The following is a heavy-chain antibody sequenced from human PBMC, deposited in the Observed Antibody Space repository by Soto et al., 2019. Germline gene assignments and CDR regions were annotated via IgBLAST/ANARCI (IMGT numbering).Heavy chain of an antibody. J-gene: IGHJ4*02. CDR2: IKQDGSEQ. CDR3: ARDWRDGYNYCFDY. V-gene: IGHV3-7*05. D-gene: IGHD5-12*01. CDR1: GFTFSSHW. Sequence: GSLRLSCAASGFTFSSHWMSWVRQAPGKGLEWVANIKQDGSEQNYVDSVKGRFTISRDNAKNSLYLQMDSLRVEDTAVYYCARDWRDGYNYCFDYWGQGTLVTVSS.